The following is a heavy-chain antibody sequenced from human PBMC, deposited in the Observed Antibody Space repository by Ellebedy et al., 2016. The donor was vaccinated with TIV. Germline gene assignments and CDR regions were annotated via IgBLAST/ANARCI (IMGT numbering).Heavy chain of an antibody. V-gene: IGHV3-11*01. CDR3: ARDTRFIDHQHNGFDP. CDR1: GFTFSDFY. Sequence: GESLKISCAASGFTFSDFYMIWIRQAPGKGLEWVSYISSGGSNKYYADSVKGRFTISRDNAKNSLYLQMNSLRAEDAAVYYCARDTRFIDHQHNGFDPWGQGTLVTVSS. D-gene: IGHD2-2*01. CDR2: ISSGGSNK. J-gene: IGHJ5*02.